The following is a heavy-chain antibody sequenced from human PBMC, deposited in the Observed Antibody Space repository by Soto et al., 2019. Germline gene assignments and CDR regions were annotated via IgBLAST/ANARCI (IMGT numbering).Heavy chain of an antibody. D-gene: IGHD3-22*01. J-gene: IGHJ4*02. Sequence: QVQLQESGPGLVKPSQTLSLTCTVSGGSISSGGYYWSWIRQHPGKGLEWIGYIYYSGSTYYNPSLKSRVTMSVDTSKNQFSLKLSSVTAADTAVYYCARDRQSYYDSSGYPQGFDYWGQGTLVTVSS. V-gene: IGHV4-31*03. CDR1: GGSISSGGYY. CDR2: IYYSGST. CDR3: ARDRQSYYDSSGYPQGFDY.